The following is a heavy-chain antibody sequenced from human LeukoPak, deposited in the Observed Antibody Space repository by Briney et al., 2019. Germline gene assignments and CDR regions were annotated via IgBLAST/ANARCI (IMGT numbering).Heavy chain of an antibody. CDR3: ARVPARDYVFDY. V-gene: IGHV4-59*01. CDR2: IYYSGST. D-gene: IGHD4-17*01. J-gene: IGHJ4*02. CDR1: GGSISSYY. Sequence: PSETLSLTCTVSGGSISSYYWSWIRQPPGKGLEWIGYIYYSGSTNYNPSLKSRVTISVDTSKNQFSLKLSSVTAADTAVYYCARVPARDYVFDYWGQGTLVTVSS.